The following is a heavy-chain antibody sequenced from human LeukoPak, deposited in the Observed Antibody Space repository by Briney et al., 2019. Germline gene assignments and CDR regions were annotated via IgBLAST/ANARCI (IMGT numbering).Heavy chain of an antibody. CDR1: GFTFSSYA. J-gene: IGHJ4*02. CDR3: AKGRGLPYSSGWYGLPFDY. D-gene: IGHD6-19*01. V-gene: IGHV3-23*01. Sequence: GGSLRLSCAASGFTFSSYAMSWVRQAPGKGLEWVSAISGSGGSTYYADSVKGRFTISRDNSKNTLYLQMNSLRAEDTAVYYCAKGRGLPYSSGWYGLPFDYWGQGTLVTVSS. CDR2: ISGSGGST.